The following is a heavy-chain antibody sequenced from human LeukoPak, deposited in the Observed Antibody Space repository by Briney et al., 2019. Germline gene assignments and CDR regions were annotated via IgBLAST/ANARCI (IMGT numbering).Heavy chain of an antibody. Sequence: PGGSLRLSCAASGFTFSSYWMSWVRQAPGKGLEWVANIKQDGSEKYYVDSVKGRFTISRDNAKNSLYLQMNSLRAEDTGVYYCARAPSEIGGYYPEYFRHWGQGTLVIVSS. D-gene: IGHD3-22*01. V-gene: IGHV3-7*01. J-gene: IGHJ1*01. CDR1: GFTFSSYW. CDR2: IKQDGSEK. CDR3: ARAPSEIGGYYPEYFRH.